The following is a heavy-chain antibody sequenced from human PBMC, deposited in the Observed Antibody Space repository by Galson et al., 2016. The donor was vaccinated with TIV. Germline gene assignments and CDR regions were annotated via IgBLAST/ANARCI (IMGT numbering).Heavy chain of an antibody. V-gene: IGHV3-21*01. CDR3: ARVMTTVTDDDAFDI. J-gene: IGHJ3*02. CDR1: GFTFSSYS. D-gene: IGHD4-17*01. Sequence: SLRLSCAASGFTFSSYSMNWVRQAPGKGLEWVSSISSSSSYIYYADSAKGRFTISRDNAKNSLYLQMNNLRAEDTAVYYCARVMTTVTDDDAFDIWGQGTMVTVSS. CDR2: ISSSSSYI.